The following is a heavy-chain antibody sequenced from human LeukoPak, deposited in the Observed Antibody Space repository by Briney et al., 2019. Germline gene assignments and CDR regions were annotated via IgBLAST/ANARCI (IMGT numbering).Heavy chain of an antibody. V-gene: IGHV3-53*01. CDR3: ARVGYSSGWLRD. D-gene: IGHD6-19*01. Sequence: GGSLRLSCAASGFTVSTNYMSWVRQAPGKGLEWISAIYSGGSTYYADSVKGRFTISRDNSKNTLYLQMNSLRAEDTAVYYCARVGYSSGWLRDWGQGTLVTVSS. CDR2: IYSGGST. J-gene: IGHJ4*02. CDR1: GFTVSTNY.